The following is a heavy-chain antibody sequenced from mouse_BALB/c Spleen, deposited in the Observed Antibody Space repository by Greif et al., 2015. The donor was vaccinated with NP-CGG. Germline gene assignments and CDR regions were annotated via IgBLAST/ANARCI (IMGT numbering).Heavy chain of an antibody. CDR1: GFTFSSYT. CDR3: ARQDGYYAYFDY. Sequence: VQLKESGGGLVQPGGSLKLSCAASGFTFSSYTMSWVRQTPEKRLQWVAYISNGGGSTYYPDTVKGRFTISRDNAKNTLYLQMSSLKSEDTAMYYCARQDGYYAYFDYWGQGTTLTVSS. J-gene: IGHJ2*01. CDR2: ISNGGGST. V-gene: IGHV5-12-2*01. D-gene: IGHD2-3*01.